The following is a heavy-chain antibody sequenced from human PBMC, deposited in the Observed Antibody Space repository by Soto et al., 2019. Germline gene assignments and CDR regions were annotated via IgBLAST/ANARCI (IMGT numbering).Heavy chain of an antibody. Sequence: ESWGGGVQPGRSLRLSCAASEFTFSSYAMHWVRQAPGRGLEWVALISFDGKNEYYADSVKGRFTIARDNSRNMVYLEMNGLRPDDTATYFCARPIPRWSYHYGMDVWGHGTTVTVS. J-gene: IGHJ6*02. V-gene: IGHV3-30*04. D-gene: IGHD2-15*01. CDR1: EFTFSSYA. CDR3: ARPIPRWSYHYGMDV. CDR2: ISFDGKNE.